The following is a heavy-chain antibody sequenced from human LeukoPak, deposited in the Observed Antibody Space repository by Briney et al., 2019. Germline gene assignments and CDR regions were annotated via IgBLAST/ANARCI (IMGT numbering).Heavy chain of an antibody. CDR3: ARDGVRGVIDY. D-gene: IGHD3-10*01. CDR1: GGSISSYY. V-gene: IGHV4-4*07. Sequence: SETLSLTCTVSGGSISSYYWSWIRQPAGKGLEWIGRIYTSGSTNYNPSLKSRVTMSVDTSKNQFSLRLSSVTAADTAVYYCARDGVRGVIDYWDQGTLVTVSS. CDR2: IYTSGST. J-gene: IGHJ4*02.